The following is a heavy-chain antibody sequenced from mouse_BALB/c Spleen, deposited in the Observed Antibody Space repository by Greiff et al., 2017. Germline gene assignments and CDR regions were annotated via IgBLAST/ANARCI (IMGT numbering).Heavy chain of an antibody. Sequence: DVKLVESGGGLVQPGGSLKLSCAASGFTFSSYTMSWVRQTPEKRLEWVAYISNGGGSTYYPDTVKGRFTISRDNAKNTLYLQMSSLKSEDTAMYYCARHNGPYAMDYWGQGTSVTVSS. CDR3: ARHNGPYAMDY. CDR1: GFTFSSYT. V-gene: IGHV5-12-2*01. D-gene: IGHD1-1*02. CDR2: ISNGGGST. J-gene: IGHJ4*01.